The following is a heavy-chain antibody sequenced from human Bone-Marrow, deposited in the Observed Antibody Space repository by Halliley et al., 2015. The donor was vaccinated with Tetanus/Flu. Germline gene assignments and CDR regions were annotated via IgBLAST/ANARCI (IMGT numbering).Heavy chain of an antibody. V-gene: IGHV3-53*04. D-gene: IGHD3-3*01. CDR2: IYTDGST. CDR3: ARHPSLRFLEWSDPYHFDH. J-gene: IGHJ4*02. Sequence: IYTDGSTSYADSVRGRFTISRHDSKNTLFLQMNSLRVEDTATYYCARHPSLRFLEWSDPYHFDHWGQGTLVTVSS.